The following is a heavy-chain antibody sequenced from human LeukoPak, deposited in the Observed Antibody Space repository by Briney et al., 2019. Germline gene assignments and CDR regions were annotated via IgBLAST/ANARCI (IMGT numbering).Heavy chain of an antibody. V-gene: IGHV1-46*01. D-gene: IGHD1-26*01. Sequence: ASVKVSCKASGYTFTSYYMHWVRQAPGQGLEWMGIINPSGGSTSYAQKFQGRVTMTRDTSTSTVYMELSSLRSEDTAVYYCARAGVGATFKSWFDPWGQGTLVTVSS. J-gene: IGHJ5*02. CDR1: GYTFTSYY. CDR3: ARAGVGATFKSWFDP. CDR2: INPSGGST.